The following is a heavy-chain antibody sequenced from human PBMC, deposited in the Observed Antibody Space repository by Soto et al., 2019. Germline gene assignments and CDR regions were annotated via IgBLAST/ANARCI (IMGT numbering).Heavy chain of an antibody. CDR1: GGSIDNYY. Sequence: SETLSLTCTVSGGSIDNYYWSWIRQPPGKGLERIGYIYYSGSTKYNPSLKSRVTISADTSKNQFFLKLSSVTAADTAVYYCARGWIRYFDWPPGFDPWGQGTRVTVSS. D-gene: IGHD3-9*01. CDR2: IYYSGST. J-gene: IGHJ5*02. V-gene: IGHV4-59*01. CDR3: ARGWIRYFDWPPGFDP.